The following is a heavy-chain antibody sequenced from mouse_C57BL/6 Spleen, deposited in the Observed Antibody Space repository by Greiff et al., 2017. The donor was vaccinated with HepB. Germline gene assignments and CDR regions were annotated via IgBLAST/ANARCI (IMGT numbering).Heavy chain of an antibody. CDR3: ARSDYSNPMDY. CDR1: GFTFSSYT. CDR2: ISGGGGNT. V-gene: IGHV5-9*01. Sequence: DVQLVESGGGLVKPGGSLKLSCAASGFTFSSYTMSWVRQTPEKRLEWVATISGGGGNTYYPDSVKGRFTISRDNAKNTLYLQMSSLRSEDTALYYCARSDYSNPMDYWGQGTSVTVSS. D-gene: IGHD2-5*01. J-gene: IGHJ4*01.